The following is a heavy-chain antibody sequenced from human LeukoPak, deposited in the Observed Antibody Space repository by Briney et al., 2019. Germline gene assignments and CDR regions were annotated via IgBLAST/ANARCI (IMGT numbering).Heavy chain of an antibody. CDR2: IVVGSGKT. CDR3: AADGDILTGYYKFDY. J-gene: IGHJ4*02. D-gene: IGHD3-9*01. Sequence: GASVKVSCKASGFTFSSSAVQWVRQARGQRLEWIGWIVVGSGKTNYAQKFQERVTITRDMSTSTAYMELSSLRSEDTAVYYCAADGDILTGYYKFDYWGQGTLVTVPS. V-gene: IGHV1-58*01. CDR1: GFTFSSSA.